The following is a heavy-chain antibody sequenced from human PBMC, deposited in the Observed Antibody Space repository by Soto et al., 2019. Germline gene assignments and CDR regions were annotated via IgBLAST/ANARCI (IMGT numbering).Heavy chain of an antibody. J-gene: IGHJ6*02. V-gene: IGHV3-23*01. D-gene: IGHD5-12*01. CDR3: AKSGGFSGYDWRGYYYYGMDV. Sequence: EVQLLESGGGLKQPGESLRLSCAASGFSFSSYAMSWVRQAPGKGLEWVSGIRDSGGNTYYADSVKGRFTISRDNSINTVYLQMNSLRAEDAAVYYCAKSGGFSGYDWRGYYYYGMDVWGQGTTVTVSS. CDR1: GFSFSSYA. CDR2: IRDSGGNT.